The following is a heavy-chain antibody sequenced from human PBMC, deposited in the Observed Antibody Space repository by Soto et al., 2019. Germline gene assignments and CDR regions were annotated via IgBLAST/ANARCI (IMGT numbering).Heavy chain of an antibody. CDR3: AKASIAVAAHYGIYYFNY. V-gene: IGHV3-53*01. D-gene: IGHD6-19*01. Sequence: GGALRLSCAASGFTVYGNYMSWVLQAPGKGLEWVSVIYSGGSTYYADSVKGRFTISRDNSKNTLYLQMNSLRAEDTAVYYCAKASIAVAAHYGIYYFNYWGQGTLVTVSS. J-gene: IGHJ4*02. CDR2: IYSGGST. CDR1: GFTVYGNY.